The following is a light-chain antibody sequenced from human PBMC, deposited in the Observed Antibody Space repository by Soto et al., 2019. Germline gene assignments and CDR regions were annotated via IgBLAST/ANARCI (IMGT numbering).Light chain of an antibody. CDR2: GNN. J-gene: IGLJ3*02. CDR1: NSNIGAGYD. Sequence: QSVLTQPPSVSGAPGQRVTISCTGSNSNIGAGYDVHWYQQPPRIAPKLLIYGNNIRPSGVPDRFSGSKFATSAYLTISGLQAEDEAEYYCQSQDGSLSVSVFGGGTKVTVL. V-gene: IGLV1-40*01. CDR3: QSQDGSLSVSV.